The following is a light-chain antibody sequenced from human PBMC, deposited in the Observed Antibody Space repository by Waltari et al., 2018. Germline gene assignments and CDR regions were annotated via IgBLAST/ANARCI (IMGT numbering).Light chain of an antibody. J-gene: IGLJ2*01. CDR2: GVT. CDR1: SSDIGDFNY. V-gene: IGLV2-14*03. CDR3: SSYTDTNTLHVV. Sequence: SALTQPASVSGSPGQSLTISCTGTSSDIGDFNYISWYQQHPGEGPKLIIYGVTKRPSGVSNRFSGSKSGNTASLTISGLQADDEAEYFCSSYTDTNTLHVVFGGGTKLSVL.